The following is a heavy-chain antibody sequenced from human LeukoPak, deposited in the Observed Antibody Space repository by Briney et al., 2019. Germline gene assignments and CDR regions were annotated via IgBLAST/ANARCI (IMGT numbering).Heavy chain of an antibody. D-gene: IGHD1-26*01. CDR2: INHSGST. CDR3: ARLVGAATDPFDY. Sequence: PSETLSLTCAVYGGSFSGYYWSWIRQPPGKGLEWIGEINHSGSTNYNPSLKSRVTISVDTSKNQFSLKVSSVTAADTAVYYRARLVGAATDPFDYWGQGTLVTVSS. CDR1: GGSFSGYY. J-gene: IGHJ4*02. V-gene: IGHV4-34*01.